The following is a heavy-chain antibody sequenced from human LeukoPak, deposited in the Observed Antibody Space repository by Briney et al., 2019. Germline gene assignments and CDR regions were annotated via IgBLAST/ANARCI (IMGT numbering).Heavy chain of an antibody. CDR3: ARGRIAVAGTHLYNWFDP. D-gene: IGHD6-19*01. CDR1: GGSISSSNW. Sequence: PSGTLSLTCAVSGGSISSSNWWSWVRQPPGKGLEWIGEIYHSGSTNYSPSLKSRVTISVDKSKNQFSLKLSSVTAADTAVYYCARGRIAVAGTHLYNWFDPWGQGTLVTVSS. V-gene: IGHV4-4*02. CDR2: IYHSGST. J-gene: IGHJ5*02.